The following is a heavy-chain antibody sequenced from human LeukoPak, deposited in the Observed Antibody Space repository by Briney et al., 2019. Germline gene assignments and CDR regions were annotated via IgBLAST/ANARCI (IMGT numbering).Heavy chain of an antibody. CDR1: GFTLCSNY. CDR3: AKNLDVYY. V-gene: IGHV3-53*05. Sequence: GGSLRLSCAASGFTLCSNYMSWVRQAPGKGLEWVSVIYSGGSTYYADSVKGRFTISRDNSKNTLYLQMNSLRAEDTAVYYCAKNLDVYYWGQGTLVTVSS. D-gene: IGHD2/OR15-2a*01. CDR2: IYSGGST. J-gene: IGHJ4*02.